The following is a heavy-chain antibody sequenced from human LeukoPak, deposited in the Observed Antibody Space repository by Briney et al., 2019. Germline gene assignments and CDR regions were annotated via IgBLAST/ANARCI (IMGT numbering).Heavy chain of an antibody. CDR1: GGSISSYY. D-gene: IGHD6-13*01. CDR2: IYYSGST. J-gene: IGHJ4*02. Sequence: SETLSLTCTVSGGSISSYYWSWLRQPPGKGLEWIGYIYYSGSTNYNPSLKSRVTISVDTSKNQFSLKLSSVTAADTAVYYCAREVYSPYCFDYWGQGTLVTVSS. CDR3: AREVYSPYCFDY. V-gene: IGHV4-59*01.